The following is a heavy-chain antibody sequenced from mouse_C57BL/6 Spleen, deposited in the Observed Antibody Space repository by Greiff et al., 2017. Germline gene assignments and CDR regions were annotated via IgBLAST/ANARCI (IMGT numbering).Heavy chain of an antibody. CDR2: IYPGDGDT. CDR3: ASSDGYYFAY. V-gene: IGHV1-82*01. CDR1: GYAFSSSW. Sequence: VQLQPSGPELVKPGASVKISCKASGYAFSSSWMNWVKQRPGTGLEWIGRIYPGDGDTNYNGKFKGKATLTADKSSSTAYMQLSSLTSEDSAVYFCASSDGYYFAYWGQGTLVTVSA. D-gene: IGHD2-3*01. J-gene: IGHJ3*01.